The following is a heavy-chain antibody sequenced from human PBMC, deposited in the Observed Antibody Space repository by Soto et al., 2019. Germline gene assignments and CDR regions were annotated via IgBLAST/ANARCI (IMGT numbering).Heavy chain of an antibody. D-gene: IGHD3-10*01. CDR1: GGSISSYY. V-gene: IGHV4-59*01. J-gene: IGHJ6*02. Sequence: SETLSLTCTVSGGSISSYYWSWIRQPPGKGLEWIGYIYYSGSTNYNPSLKSRVTISVDTSKNQFSLKLSSVTAADTAVYYCASSYGSGSYYYYGMDVWGQGTTVTVSS. CDR2: IYYSGST. CDR3: ASSYGSGSYYYYGMDV.